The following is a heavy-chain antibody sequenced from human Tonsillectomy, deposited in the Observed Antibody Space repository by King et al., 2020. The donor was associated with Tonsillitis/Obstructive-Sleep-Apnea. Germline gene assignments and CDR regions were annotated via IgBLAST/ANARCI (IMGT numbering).Heavy chain of an antibody. CDR2: ISSTSSYI. CDR3: AASPPWLPWTFDY. D-gene: IGHD5-18*01. J-gene: IGHJ4*02. Sequence: VQLVESGGGLVKPGGSLRLSCAASGFTFSSYSMNWVRQAPGKGLEWVSSISSTSSYIYYADSVKGRFTISRDNAKNSLYLQMNSLRAEDTAVYYCAASPPWLPWTFDYWGQGTLVTVSS. CDR1: GFTFSSYS. V-gene: IGHV3-21*01.